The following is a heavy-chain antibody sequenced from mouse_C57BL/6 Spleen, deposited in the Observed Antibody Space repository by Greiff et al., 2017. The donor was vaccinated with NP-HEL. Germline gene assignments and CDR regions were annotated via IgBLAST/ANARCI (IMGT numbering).Heavy chain of an antibody. J-gene: IGHJ4*01. CDR2: INPNYGTT. CDR3: ARGSSGYSMDY. V-gene: IGHV1-39*01. CDR1: GYSFTDYN. Sequence: EVKVVESGPELVKPGASVKISCKASGYSFTDYNMNWVKQSNGKSLEWIGVINPNYGTTIYNQKFKGKATLTVDQSSSTAYMQLNSLTSEDSAVYYCARGSSGYSMDYWGQGTSVTVSS. D-gene: IGHD3-2*02.